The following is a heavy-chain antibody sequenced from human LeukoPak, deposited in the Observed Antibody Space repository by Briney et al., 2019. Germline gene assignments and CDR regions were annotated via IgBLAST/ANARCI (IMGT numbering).Heavy chain of an antibody. CDR3: ARGSEYYYGSGSSVSGMDV. CDR1: GGSISSGDYY. Sequence: SETLSLTCTVSGGSISSGDYYWSWIRQPPGKGLEWIGYIYYSGSTYYNPSLKSRVTISVDTSKNQFSLKLSSVTAADTAVYYCARGSEYYYGSGSSVSGMDVWGKGTTVTVSS. CDR2: IYYSGST. D-gene: IGHD3-10*01. J-gene: IGHJ6*04. V-gene: IGHV4-30-4*01.